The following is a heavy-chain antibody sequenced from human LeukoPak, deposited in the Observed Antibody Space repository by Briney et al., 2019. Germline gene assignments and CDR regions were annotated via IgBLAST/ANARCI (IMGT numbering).Heavy chain of an antibody. CDR2: IIPIFGTA. D-gene: IGHD6-19*01. Sequence: SVKVSCKASGGTFSSYAISWVRQAPGQGLEWMGGIIPIFGTANYAQKFQGRVTITADESTSTAYMELSSLRSEDTAVYYCARDRAPGIAVAGKYNWFDPWGQGTLVTVSS. V-gene: IGHV1-69*13. CDR1: GGTFSSYA. J-gene: IGHJ5*02. CDR3: ARDRAPGIAVAGKYNWFDP.